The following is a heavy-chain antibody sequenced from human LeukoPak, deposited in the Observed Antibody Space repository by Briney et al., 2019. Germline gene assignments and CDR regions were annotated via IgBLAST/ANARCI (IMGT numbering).Heavy chain of an antibody. V-gene: IGHV1-46*01. D-gene: IGHD3-10*01. CDR2: INPSGGST. CDR1: GYTFTSYY. J-gene: IGHJ6*02. Sequence: GASVTVSCKASGYTFTSYYMHWVRQAPGQGLEWMGIINPSGGSTSYAQKFQGRVTMTRDTSTSTVYMELSILRSEDTAVYYCATYRGWFGELLPPPYGMDVWGQGTTVTVSS. CDR3: ATYRGWFGELLPPPYGMDV.